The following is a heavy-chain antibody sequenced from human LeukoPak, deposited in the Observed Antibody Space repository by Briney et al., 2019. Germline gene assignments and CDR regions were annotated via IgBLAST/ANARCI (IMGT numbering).Heavy chain of an antibody. Sequence: ASVKLSCKASGYTFTSYGISWVRQAPGQGLEWMGWISAYNGNTNYAQKLQGRVTMTTDTSTSTAYMELRSLRSDDTAVYYCARDDRPSVKHGDWADYWGQGTLVTVSS. CDR2: ISAYNGNT. CDR3: ARDDRPSVKHGDWADY. J-gene: IGHJ4*02. V-gene: IGHV1-18*04. CDR1: GYTFTSYG. D-gene: IGHD4-17*01.